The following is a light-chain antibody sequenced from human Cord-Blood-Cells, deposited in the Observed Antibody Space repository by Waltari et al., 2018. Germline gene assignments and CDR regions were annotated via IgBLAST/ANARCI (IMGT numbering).Light chain of an antibody. Sequence: EIVLTKSPATLSFAPGERATLSCRASQSVSSSLARYQQKPGQAPRLLIYDASNRATGIPARFSGSGSGTDFTLTISCLEPEDFAVYYCQQRSNWPRAFGGGTKVEIK. CDR1: QSVSSS. J-gene: IGKJ4*01. CDR2: DAS. CDR3: QQRSNWPRA. V-gene: IGKV3-11*01.